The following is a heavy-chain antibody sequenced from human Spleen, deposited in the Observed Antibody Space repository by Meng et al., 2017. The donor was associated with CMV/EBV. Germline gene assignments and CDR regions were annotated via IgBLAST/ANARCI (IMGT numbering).Heavy chain of an antibody. CDR3: AHRRGTFGGVTNWFDP. CDR2: IYWDDDK. V-gene: IGHV2-5*02. Sequence: QTTLKEAGPTLVKPTQTLTLTCTFSGFSLSTSGVGVGWIRQPPGKALEWLALIYWDDDKRYSPSLKSRLTITKDTSKNQVVLTMTNMDPVDTATYYCAHRRGTFGGVTNWFDPWGQGTLVTVSS. J-gene: IGHJ5*02. CDR1: GFSLSTSGVG. D-gene: IGHD3-16*01.